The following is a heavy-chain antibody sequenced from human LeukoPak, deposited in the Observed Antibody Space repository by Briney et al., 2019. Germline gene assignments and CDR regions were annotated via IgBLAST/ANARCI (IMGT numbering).Heavy chain of an antibody. J-gene: IGHJ5*02. Sequence: SETLSLTCTVSGGSISSSSYYWGWIRQPPGKGLEWIGRIYYSGSTYYNPSLKSRVTISVDTSKNQFSLKLSSVTAADTAVYYCARTRCSGGSCYSSGVDYNWFDPWGQGTLVTVSS. CDR1: GGSISSSSYY. CDR3: ARTRCSGGSCYSSGVDYNWFDP. D-gene: IGHD2-15*01. V-gene: IGHV4-39*01. CDR2: IYYSGST.